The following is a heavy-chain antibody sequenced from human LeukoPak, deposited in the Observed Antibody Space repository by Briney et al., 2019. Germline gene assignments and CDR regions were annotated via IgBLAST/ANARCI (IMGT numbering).Heavy chain of an antibody. D-gene: IGHD3-10*01. CDR2: INSDGSNT. J-gene: IGHJ4*02. CDR1: GFNFGRNW. V-gene: IGHV3-74*01. CDR3: AKDDAWLRFGE. Sequence: GGSLRLSCAASGFNFGRNWMDWVRQAPGKGLVWVSRINSDGSNTNYADSVKGRFTISRDNSKNTLYLEVISLTAEDTAVYYCAKDDAWLRFGEWSQGTLVTVSS.